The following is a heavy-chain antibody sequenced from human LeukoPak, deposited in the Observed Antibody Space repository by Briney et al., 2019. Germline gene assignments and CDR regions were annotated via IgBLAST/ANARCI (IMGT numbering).Heavy chain of an antibody. J-gene: IGHJ5*02. CDR3: ARVLYHDVLTGNNWFDP. CDR1: GDSISSSGDSY. D-gene: IGHD3-9*01. CDR2: IYFSGTT. Sequence: PSETLSLTCTVSGDSISSSGDSYWGWIRQHPGKGLEWIGHIYFSGTTFYNPSLKSRLTISVDTSKNQFSLRLSSVTAADTAVYYCARVLYHDVLTGNNWFDPWGQGSQVIVSS. V-gene: IGHV4-31*03.